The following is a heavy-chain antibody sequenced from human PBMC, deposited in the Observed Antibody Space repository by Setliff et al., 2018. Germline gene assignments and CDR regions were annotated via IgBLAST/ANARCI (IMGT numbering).Heavy chain of an antibody. CDR1: GYTFTSYY. CDR2: INPSGGST. D-gene: IGHD3-9*01. Sequence: GASVKVSCKASGYTFTSYYMHWVRQAPGQGLEWMGIINPSGGSTSYAQKFQGRVTMTRDTSTSTVYMELSSLRSEDTAVYYCARGPTTYYDILTGSSSRRYGMDVWGQGTTVTV. CDR3: ARGPTTYYDILTGSSSRRYGMDV. V-gene: IGHV1-46*01. J-gene: IGHJ6*02.